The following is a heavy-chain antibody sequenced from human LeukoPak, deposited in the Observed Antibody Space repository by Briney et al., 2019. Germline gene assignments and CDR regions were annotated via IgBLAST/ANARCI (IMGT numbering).Heavy chain of an antibody. V-gene: IGHV1-46*01. CDR3: ARARDYGDYVFDY. CDR2: INPRGGST. J-gene: IGHJ4*02. CDR1: GYTFSTYY. D-gene: IGHD4-17*01. Sequence: ASVKVSFKASGYTFSTYYIHWVRQAPGQGLEWMGIINPRGGSTSYAQKFQGRVTMTRDTSTSAVYMELTSLRSEDTAVFYCARARDYGDYVFDYWGQGTLVTVSS.